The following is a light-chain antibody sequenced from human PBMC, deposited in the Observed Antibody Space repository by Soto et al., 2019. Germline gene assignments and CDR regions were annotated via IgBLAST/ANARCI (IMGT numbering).Light chain of an antibody. Sequence: QSVLTQPASVSGSPGQSITISCTGTTNDVGDYNYVSWYQQHPGQAPRLLIYEVIKRPSGVSSRFSGSKSANTASLTISGLQAEDEADYYCSSYTSSITLIFGGGTQLTVL. CDR1: TNDVGDYNY. V-gene: IGLV2-14*01. CDR2: EVI. CDR3: SSYTSSITLI. J-gene: IGLJ2*01.